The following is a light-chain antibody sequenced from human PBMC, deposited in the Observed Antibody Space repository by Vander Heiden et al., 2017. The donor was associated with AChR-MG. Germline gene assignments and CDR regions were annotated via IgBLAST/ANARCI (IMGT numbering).Light chain of an antibody. V-gene: IGKV3-11*01. Sequence: EIVLTQSPATLSLSPGERATLSCRASQSVSSYLAWYQQKPGQAPRLLIYDASNRATGIPARFSGSGYRTDFTLTISSLEPEDFAVYYCQQRSNWPPLTFGGGTKVEIK. CDR1: QSVSSY. CDR2: DAS. J-gene: IGKJ4*01. CDR3: QQRSNWPPLT.